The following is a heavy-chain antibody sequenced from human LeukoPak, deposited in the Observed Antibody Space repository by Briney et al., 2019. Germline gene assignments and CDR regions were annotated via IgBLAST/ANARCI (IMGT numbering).Heavy chain of an antibody. V-gene: IGHV3-7*01. CDR1: GFTFSGYW. J-gene: IGHJ6*02. CDR3: ARHTGPYYGSGSYGLDV. D-gene: IGHD3-10*01. Sequence: GGSLRLSCADSGFTFSGYWMSWVRQAPGKGLEWVATIQPDGGEKYYVDSVKGRFTISRDNAKNSLYVQMNSLRAEDTAVYYCARHTGPYYGSGSYGLDVWGQGTTVTVSS. CDR2: IQPDGGEK.